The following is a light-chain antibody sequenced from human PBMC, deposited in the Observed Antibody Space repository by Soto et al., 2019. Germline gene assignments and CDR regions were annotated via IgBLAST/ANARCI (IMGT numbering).Light chain of an antibody. Sequence: EIVLTQSPATLSLSPGERATLSCRASQSVSSYLAWYQQKPGRAPRLLMYGASTRATGIPARFSGSGSGTEFTLTISSLQSEDFAVYYCQQYNNWPGTFGQGTKVDIK. V-gene: IGKV3-15*01. CDR2: GAS. CDR1: QSVSSY. CDR3: QQYNNWPGT. J-gene: IGKJ1*01.